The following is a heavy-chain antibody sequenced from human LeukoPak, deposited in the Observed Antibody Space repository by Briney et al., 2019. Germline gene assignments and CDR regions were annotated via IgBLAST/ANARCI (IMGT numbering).Heavy chain of an antibody. CDR2: INTNTGNP. V-gene: IGHV7-4-1*02. J-gene: IGHJ5*02. CDR1: GYTFTSYA. D-gene: IGHD6-19*01. CDR3: AKYNSGWYRWFDP. Sequence: SSVKVSCKASGYTFTSYAMNWVRQAPGQGLEWMGWINTNTGNPTYAQGFTGRFVFSLDTSVSTAYLQISSLKAEDTAVYYCAKYNSGWYRWFDPWGQGTLVIVYS.